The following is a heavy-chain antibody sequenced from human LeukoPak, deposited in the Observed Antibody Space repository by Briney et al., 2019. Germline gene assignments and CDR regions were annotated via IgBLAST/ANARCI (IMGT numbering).Heavy chain of an antibody. CDR1: GYTFTSYG. J-gene: IGHJ5*02. Sequence: GASVKVSCKASGYTFTSYGISWVRQAPGQGLEWMGWISAFNGNTNYAQKLQGRVTMTTDTSTSTAYMELRSLRSDDTAIYYCARVMYYYGSGKNNWLDPWGQGTLVTVSS. D-gene: IGHD3-10*01. CDR3: ARVMYYYGSGKNNWLDP. CDR2: ISAFNGNT. V-gene: IGHV1-18*01.